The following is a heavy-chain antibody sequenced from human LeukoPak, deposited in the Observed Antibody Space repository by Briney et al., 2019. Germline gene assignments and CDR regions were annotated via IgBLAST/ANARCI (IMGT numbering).Heavy chain of an antibody. V-gene: IGHV6-1*01. CDR3: ASFPRGHVLRYFDWLSEGYYYYYMDV. D-gene: IGHD3-9*01. CDR1: GDSVSSNSTA. Sequence: SQTLSLTCAISGDSVSSNSTAWNWIRQSPSRDLEWLGRTFYRSRWHNDYAVSVMSRITINPDTSKNQFSLQLNSVTPEDTAVYYCASFPRGHVLRYFDWLSEGYYYYYMDVWGKGTTVTISS. J-gene: IGHJ6*03. CDR2: TFYRSRWHN.